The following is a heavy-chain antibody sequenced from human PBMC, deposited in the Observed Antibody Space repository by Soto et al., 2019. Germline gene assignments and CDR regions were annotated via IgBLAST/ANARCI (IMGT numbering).Heavy chain of an antibody. CDR3: AKIPYQLPPSTTYYYMDV. CDR1: GFTFSSYA. V-gene: IGHV3-23*01. D-gene: IGHD2-2*01. CDR2: ISGSGGST. J-gene: IGHJ6*03. Sequence: PGGSLRLSCAASGFTFSSYAMSWVRQAPGKGLEWVSAISGSGGSTYYADSVKGRFTISRDNSKNTLYLQMNSLRAEDTAVYYCAKIPYQLPPSTTYYYMDVWGKGTTVTVSS.